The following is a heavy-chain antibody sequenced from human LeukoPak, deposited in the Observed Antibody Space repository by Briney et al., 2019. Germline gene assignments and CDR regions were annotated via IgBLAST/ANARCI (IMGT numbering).Heavy chain of an antibody. CDR1: GYTFTSYG. Sequence: GASVKVSCKASGYTFTSYGISWVRQAPGQGLEWMGWISAYNGNTNYAQKLQGRVTMTTDTSTSTAYMELRSLRSDDTAVYYCARGLLEWLLKPPPYYYYYMDVWGKGTTVTVSS. V-gene: IGHV1-18*01. CDR3: ARGLLEWLLKPPPYYYYYMDV. CDR2: ISAYNGNT. D-gene: IGHD3-3*01. J-gene: IGHJ6*03.